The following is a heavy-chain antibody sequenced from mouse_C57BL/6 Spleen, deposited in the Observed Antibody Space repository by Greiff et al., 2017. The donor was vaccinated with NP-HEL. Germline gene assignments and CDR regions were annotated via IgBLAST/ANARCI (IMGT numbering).Heavy chain of an antibody. D-gene: IGHD1-3*01. CDR2: IYPGSGST. Sequence: VQLQQPGAELVKPGASVKMSCKASGYTFTSYWITWVKQRPGQGLEWIGDIYPGSGSTNYNEKFKSKATLTVDTSSSTAYMQLSSLTSEDSAVYYCARAHNQFTKGGYWYFDGWGTGTTVTVAS. J-gene: IGHJ1*03. V-gene: IGHV1-55*01. CDR3: ARAHNQFTKGGYWYFDG. CDR1: GYTFTSYW.